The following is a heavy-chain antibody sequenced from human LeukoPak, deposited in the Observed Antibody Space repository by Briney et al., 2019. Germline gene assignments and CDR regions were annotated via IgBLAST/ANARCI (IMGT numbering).Heavy chain of an antibody. Sequence: SDTLSLTCAVYGGSFSGYYWSWIRQPPGKGLEWIGEINHSGSTNYNPSLKSRVTISVDTSKNQFSLKLSSVTAADTAVYYCARASAVVDYWGQGTLVTVSS. V-gene: IGHV4-34*01. CDR2: INHSGST. CDR1: GGSFSGYY. CDR3: ARASAVVDY. D-gene: IGHD6-19*01. J-gene: IGHJ4*02.